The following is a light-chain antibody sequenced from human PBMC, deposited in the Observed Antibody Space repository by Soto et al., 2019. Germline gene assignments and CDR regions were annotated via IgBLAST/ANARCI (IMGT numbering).Light chain of an antibody. J-gene: IGKJ1*01. CDR1: QSISSF. CDR3: QQSYSTPRT. Sequence: DIQMTQSPSSLSASVGDRVIITCRASQSISSFLNWYQQTPGKAPKLLIYAASSLQSGVPSRFSGSGSGTDFTLTISSLQPEDFATYYCQQSYSTPRTFGQGTKVDIK. CDR2: AAS. V-gene: IGKV1-39*01.